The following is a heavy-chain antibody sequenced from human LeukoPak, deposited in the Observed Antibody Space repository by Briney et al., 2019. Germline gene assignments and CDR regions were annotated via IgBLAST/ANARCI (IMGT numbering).Heavy chain of an antibody. D-gene: IGHD7-27*01. CDR3: ARGGPTGALDY. V-gene: IGHV3-7*01. J-gene: IGHJ4*02. CDR1: GFTFSTYW. CDR2: INEDGSTK. Sequence: GGSLRLSCAASGFTFSTYWMSWVRQAPGKGLEWVANINEDGSTKYYVDSVKGRFTISRDNAKNSLYMQMTSLRVEDTAVYYCARGGPTGALDYWGQGTLVTVSS.